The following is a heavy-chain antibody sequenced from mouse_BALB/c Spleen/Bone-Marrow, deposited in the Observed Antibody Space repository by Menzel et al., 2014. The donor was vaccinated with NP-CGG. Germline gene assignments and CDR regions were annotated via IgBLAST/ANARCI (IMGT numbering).Heavy chain of an antibody. D-gene: IGHD2-10*02. CDR1: GFTFSDFY. J-gene: IGHJ3*01. Sequence: EVNVVESGGGLVQPGDSLRLSCATSGFTFSDFYMEWVRQPPGKRLEWIAASRNKAKHYTTEYSASVKGRFIVSRDTSQSILYPQMNALRAEGTAIYYCARDVGYGNYFVYWGQGTLVTVSA. V-gene: IGHV7-1*02. CDR3: ARDVGYGNYFVY. CDR2: SRNKAKHYTT.